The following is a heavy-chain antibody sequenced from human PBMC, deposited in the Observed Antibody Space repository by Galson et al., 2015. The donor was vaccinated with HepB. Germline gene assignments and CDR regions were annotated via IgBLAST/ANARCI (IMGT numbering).Heavy chain of an antibody. CDR2: INQDGTKK. D-gene: IGHD6-6*01. Sequence: SLRLSCAASGSSIRNNWMNWVRQAPGKGLEWVANINQDGTKKNYVDSVKGRFTISRDNAKNSLFLQMNSLRAEDTAVFYCLGGSTSSAWGPGTQVTVSS. CDR3: LGGSTSSA. CDR1: GSSIRNNW. J-gene: IGHJ4*02. V-gene: IGHV3-7*03.